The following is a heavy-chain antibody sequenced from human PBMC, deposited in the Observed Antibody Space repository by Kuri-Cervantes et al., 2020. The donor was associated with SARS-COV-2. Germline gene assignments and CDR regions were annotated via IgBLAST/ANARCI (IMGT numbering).Heavy chain of an antibody. CDR3: ARGRTVLIAARLRYYYYMDV. Sequence: SCTVSGYSISSGYYWGWIRQPPGKGLEWIGSINHSGSTNYNPSLKSRVTISVDTSKNQFSLKLSSVTAADTAVYYCARGRTVLIAARLRYYYYMDVWGKGTTVTVSS. V-gene: IGHV4-38-2*02. D-gene: IGHD6-6*01. CDR2: INHSGST. CDR1: GYSISSGYY. J-gene: IGHJ6*03.